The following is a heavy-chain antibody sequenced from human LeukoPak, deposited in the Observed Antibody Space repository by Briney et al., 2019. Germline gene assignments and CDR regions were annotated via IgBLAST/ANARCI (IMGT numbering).Heavy chain of an antibody. CDR1: GFPFSSYS. CDR3: ARVGYGSGSYYFDY. D-gene: IGHD3-10*01. Sequence: GGSLRLSCAASGFPFSSYSMNWVRRAPGKGLGWVSSISSSSSYIYYADSVKGRFTISRDNAKNSLYLQMNSLRAEDTAVYYCARVGYGSGSYYFDYWGQGTLVTVSS. CDR2: ISSSSSYI. J-gene: IGHJ4*02. V-gene: IGHV3-21*01.